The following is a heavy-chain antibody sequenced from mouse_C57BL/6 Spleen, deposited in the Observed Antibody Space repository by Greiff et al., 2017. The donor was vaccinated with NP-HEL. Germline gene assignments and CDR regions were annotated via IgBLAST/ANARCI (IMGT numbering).Heavy chain of an antibody. CDR3: AETRYSNYDAMDY. CDR1: GFSLTSYG. V-gene: IGHV2-4*01. J-gene: IGHJ4*01. Sequence: VQLQESGPGLVQPSQSLSITCTVSGFSLTSYGVHWVRQPPGKGLEWLGVIWSGGSTDYNAAFISRLSISKDNSKSQVFFKMNSLQADDTAIYYGAETRYSNYDAMDYWGQGTSVTVSS. CDR2: IWSGGST. D-gene: IGHD2-5*01.